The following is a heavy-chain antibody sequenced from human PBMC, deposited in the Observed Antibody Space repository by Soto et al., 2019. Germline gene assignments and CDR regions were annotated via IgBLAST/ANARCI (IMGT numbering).Heavy chain of an antibody. Sequence: QVQLQESGPGLVKPSETLSLLCFVSGEAVGSGQSYWNWIRQAPGKGLEWIGHTSVTGAMKYSASLTRRVTMSVDTSKSQISLTLTSVTAADSATYFCARGRDDSAGSSLGRRMDVWGQGTNVTVAS. J-gene: IGHJ6*02. D-gene: IGHD3-10*01. CDR3: ARGRDDSAGSSLGRRMDV. V-gene: IGHV4-61*01. CDR1: GEAVGSGQSY. CDR2: TSVTGAM.